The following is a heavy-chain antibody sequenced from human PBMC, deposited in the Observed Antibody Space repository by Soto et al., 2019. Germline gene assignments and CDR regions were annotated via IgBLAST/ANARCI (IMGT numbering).Heavy chain of an antibody. D-gene: IGHD3-22*01. CDR3: ARGTHYYYDSSGYCDY. Sequence: QVQLVESGGGVVQPGRSLRLSCAASGFTFGSYGMHWVRQAPGKGLEWVAVIWYDGSNKYYADSVKGRFTISRDNSKNTLYLQMNSLRAEDTAVYYCARGTHYYYDSSGYCDYWGQGTLVTVSS. CDR2: IWYDGSNK. V-gene: IGHV3-33*01. J-gene: IGHJ4*02. CDR1: GFTFGSYG.